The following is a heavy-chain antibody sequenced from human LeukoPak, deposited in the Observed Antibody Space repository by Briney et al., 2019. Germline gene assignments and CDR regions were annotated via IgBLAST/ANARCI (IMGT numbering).Heavy chain of an antibody. CDR1: GFTFSSYS. CDR2: ISSSSSYI. D-gene: IGHD1-26*01. V-gene: IGHV3-21*01. CDR3: ARGRALGGAHDAFDI. Sequence: GGSLRLSCAASGFTFSSYSMNWVRQAPGKGLEWVSSISSSSSYIYYADSVKGRFTISRDNAKNSLYLQMNSLRAEDTAVYYCARGRALGGAHDAFDIWGQGTMVTVTS. J-gene: IGHJ3*02.